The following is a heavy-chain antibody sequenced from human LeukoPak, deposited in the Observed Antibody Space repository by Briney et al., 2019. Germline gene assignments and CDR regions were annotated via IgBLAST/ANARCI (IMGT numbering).Heavy chain of an antibody. Sequence: GGSLRLSCAASGLTLRCCAMHWVRQAPGKGLEGVTVISSDGSNKSYADSVKGQFTISRDNSNNTLYMQMNSLRPEDTAVYYCARGAGTTVYYMDVWGKGTTVTVSS. J-gene: IGHJ6*03. CDR3: ARGAGTTVYYMDV. CDR1: GLTLRCCA. D-gene: IGHD1-7*01. CDR2: ISSDGSNK. V-gene: IGHV3-30*01.